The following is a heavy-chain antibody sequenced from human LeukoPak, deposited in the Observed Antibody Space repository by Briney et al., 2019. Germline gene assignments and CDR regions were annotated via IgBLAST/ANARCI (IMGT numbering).Heavy chain of an antibody. CDR1: GYTFTSYY. Sequence: ASVKVSCKASGYTFTSYYMHWVRRAPGQGLEWMGIINPSGGSTSYAQKFQGRVTMTRDTSTSTVYMELSSLRSEDTAVYYCARDGTYYYDSSGPPYYYGMDVWGQGTTVTVSS. V-gene: IGHV1-46*01. J-gene: IGHJ6*02. CDR2: INPSGGST. D-gene: IGHD3-22*01. CDR3: ARDGTYYYDSSGPPYYYGMDV.